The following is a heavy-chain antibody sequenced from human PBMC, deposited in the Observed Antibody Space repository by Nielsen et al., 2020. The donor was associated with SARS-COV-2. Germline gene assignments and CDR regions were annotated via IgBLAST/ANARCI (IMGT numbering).Heavy chain of an antibody. V-gene: IGHV3-9*01. J-gene: IGHJ6*02. CDR3: AKVEGGMDV. D-gene: IGHD5-24*01. Sequence: GGSLRLSCAASGFTFDDYAMHWVRQAPGKGLEWVSGISWNSGSIGYADSVKGRFTISRDNAKNSLYLQMNSLRAEDTALYYCAKVEGGMDVWGQGTTVTVSS. CDR2: ISWNSGSI. CDR1: GFTFDDYA.